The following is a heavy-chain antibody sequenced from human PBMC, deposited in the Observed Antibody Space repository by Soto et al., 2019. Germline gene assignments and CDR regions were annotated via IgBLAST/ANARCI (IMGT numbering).Heavy chain of an antibody. V-gene: IGHV3-7*01. CDR1: GFTFSTYY. Sequence: EVHLVESGGGLVQPGGSLRLSCEVSGFTFSTYYMTWVRQAPGKGLEWVASIKPDGSDKWYADSVKGRFAISRDNAKNSFTLQMNSLGDEDPAVYYCPPALTWLIFWGQGPLVTVSS. J-gene: IGHJ4*02. CDR2: IKPDGSDK. CDR3: PPALTWLIF. D-gene: IGHD3-3*01.